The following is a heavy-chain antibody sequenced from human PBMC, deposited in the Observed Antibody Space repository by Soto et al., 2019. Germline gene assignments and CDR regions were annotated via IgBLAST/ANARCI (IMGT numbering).Heavy chain of an antibody. CDR3: ARVNRISYYYGMDV. V-gene: IGHV4-31*03. CDR1: GGSISSGGYY. J-gene: IGHJ6*02. Sequence: QVQLQESGPGLVKPSQTLSLTCTVSGGSISSGGYYWSWIRQHPGKDLEWIGYIYYSGSTYYNPSLKSRVTISVDTSKNQFSLKLSSVTAADTAVYYCARVNRISYYYGMDVWGQGTTVTVSS. CDR2: IYYSGST.